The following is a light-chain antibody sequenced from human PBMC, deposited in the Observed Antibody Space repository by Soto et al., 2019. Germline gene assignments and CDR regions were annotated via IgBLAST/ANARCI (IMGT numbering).Light chain of an antibody. Sequence: QSVLTQPASVSGSPGQSITISRTGTSSDVGGYNYVSWYQQHPGKAPKLLIYDVGNRPPGVSNRFSGSKSGDMASLSISGLQAEDEADYSCSSYTRSFYDFGTGTTV. CDR2: DVG. J-gene: IGLJ1*01. CDR1: SSDVGGYNY. V-gene: IGLV2-14*01. CDR3: SSYTRSFYD.